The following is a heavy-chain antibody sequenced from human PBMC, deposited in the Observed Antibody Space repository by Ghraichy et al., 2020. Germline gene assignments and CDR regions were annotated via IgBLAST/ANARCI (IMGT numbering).Heavy chain of an antibody. CDR2: ISAYNGNT. J-gene: IGHJ4*02. V-gene: IGHV1-18*01. CDR3: ARAAGRKLAVAGTVHGY. Sequence: ASVKVSCKASGYTFTSYGISWVRQAPGQGLEWMGWISAYNGNTNYAQKLQGRVTMTTDTSTSTAYMELRSLRSDDTAVYYCARAAGRKLAVAGTVHGYWGQGTLVTVSS. D-gene: IGHD6-19*01. CDR1: GYTFTSYG.